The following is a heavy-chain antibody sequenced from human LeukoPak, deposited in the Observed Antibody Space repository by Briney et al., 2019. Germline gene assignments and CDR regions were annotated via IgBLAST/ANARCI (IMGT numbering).Heavy chain of an antibody. CDR2: IYYSGST. Sequence: PSETLSLTCTVSGGSISSYYWSWIRQPPGKGLEWIGYIYYSGSTNYNPSLKSRVTMSVDTSKNQFSLKLDSVTAADTAVYYCARLGRLGVLDQWGRGTLVTVSS. V-gene: IGHV4-59*08. J-gene: IGHJ4*02. CDR3: ARLGRLGVLDQ. D-gene: IGHD1/OR15-1a*01. CDR1: GGSISSYY.